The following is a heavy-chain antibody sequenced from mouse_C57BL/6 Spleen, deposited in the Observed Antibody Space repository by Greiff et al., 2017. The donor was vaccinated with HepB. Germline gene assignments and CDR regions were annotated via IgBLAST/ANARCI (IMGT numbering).Heavy chain of an antibody. Sequence: QVQLQQPGAELVRPGSSVKLSCKASGYTFTSYWMDWVKQRPGQGLEWIGNIYPSDSETHYNQKFKDKATLTVDKSSSTAYMQLSSLTSEDSALYYCARGLPRFAYWGQGTLVTVSA. CDR3: ARGLPRFAY. V-gene: IGHV1-61*01. D-gene: IGHD2-2*01. J-gene: IGHJ3*01. CDR2: IYPSDSET. CDR1: GYTFTSYW.